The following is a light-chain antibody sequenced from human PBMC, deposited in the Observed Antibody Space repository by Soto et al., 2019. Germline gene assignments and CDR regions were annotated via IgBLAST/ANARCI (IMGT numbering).Light chain of an antibody. CDR3: CSYADITSVI. Sequence: QSALTQPASVSGSPGQSITISCTGTSSDVGSYNLVSWYQQHPGKAPEFIIYEVSKRPSGVSNRFSGSKSGNTASLTISGLQAEDEADYYCCSYADITSVIFGGGTKVTVL. V-gene: IGLV2-23*02. CDR2: EVS. J-gene: IGLJ2*01. CDR1: SSDVGSYNL.